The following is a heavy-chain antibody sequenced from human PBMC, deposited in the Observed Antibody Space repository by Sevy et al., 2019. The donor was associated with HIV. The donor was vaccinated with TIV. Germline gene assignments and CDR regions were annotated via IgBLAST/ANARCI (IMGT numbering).Heavy chain of an antibody. J-gene: IGHJ3*02. CDR1: GGSISSSSYY. D-gene: IGHD2-2*02. CDR2: IYYSGST. V-gene: IGHV4-39*01. CDR3: ARVRRKYTPRAFDI. Sequence: SETLSLTCTVSGGSISSSSYYWGWIRQPPGKGLEWIGSIYYSGSTYYNPSLKSRVTISVDTSKNQFSLKLSSVTAADTAVYYCARVRRKYTPRAFDIWGQGTMVTVSS.